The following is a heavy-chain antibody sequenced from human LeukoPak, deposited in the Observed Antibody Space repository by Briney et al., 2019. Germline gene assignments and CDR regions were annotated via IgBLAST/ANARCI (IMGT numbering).Heavy chain of an antibody. V-gene: IGHV1-46*03. Sequence: ASVXXXCXXXXYTFTSYYMHWVRQAPGQGLEWMAKINPVTVRTNASQEFQGRFTLTRDTSTSTFYMELSSLRSEDTAVYYCARHYGSGTDGLDYWGQGTLVTVSS. CDR1: XYTFTSYY. CDR3: ARHYGSGTDGLDY. D-gene: IGHD3-10*01. CDR2: INPVTVRT. J-gene: IGHJ4*02.